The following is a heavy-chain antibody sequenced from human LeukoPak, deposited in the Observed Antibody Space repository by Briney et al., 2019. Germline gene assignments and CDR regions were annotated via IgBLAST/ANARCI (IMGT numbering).Heavy chain of an antibody. CDR1: GGSISSYY. D-gene: IGHD6-13*01. CDR2: IYYSGST. V-gene: IGHV4-59*01. J-gene: IGHJ4*02. Sequence: SETLSLTCTVSGGSISSYYWSWLRQPPGKGLEWIGYIYYSGSTNYNPSLKSRVTISVDTSKNQFSLKLSSVTAADTAVYYCARDISADSSSWYDYWGQGTLVTVSS. CDR3: ARDISADSSSWYDY.